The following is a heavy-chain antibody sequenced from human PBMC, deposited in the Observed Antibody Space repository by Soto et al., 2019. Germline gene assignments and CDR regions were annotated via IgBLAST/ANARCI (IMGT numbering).Heavy chain of an antibody. J-gene: IGHJ3*02. CDR1: GGSISSGGYY. D-gene: IGHD5-12*01. V-gene: IGHV4-31*01. CDR3: ARDRGDDAFDI. Sequence: QVQLQESGPGLVKPSQTLSLTCTVSGGSISSGGYYWSWIRQHPGKGLEWIGYIYYSGSTYYNPSLTSLVTISVDTSKNQFSPKLSSVTAADTAVYYCARDRGDDAFDIWGQGTMVTVSS. CDR2: IYYSGST.